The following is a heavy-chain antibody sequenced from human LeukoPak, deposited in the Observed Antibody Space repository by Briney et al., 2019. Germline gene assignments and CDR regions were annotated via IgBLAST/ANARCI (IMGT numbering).Heavy chain of an antibody. D-gene: IGHD3-9*01. CDR2: ISSSSSYI. J-gene: IGHJ4*02. CDR1: GFTLSSYS. V-gene: IGHV3-21*01. CDR3: ARDMAIGYDILTGYSPGFDY. Sequence: GGSLRLSCAASGFTLSSYSMNWVRQAPGKGLERVSSISSSSSYIYYADSVKGRFTISRDNAKNSLYLQMNSLRAEDTAVYYCARDMAIGYDILTGYSPGFDYWGQGTLVTVSS.